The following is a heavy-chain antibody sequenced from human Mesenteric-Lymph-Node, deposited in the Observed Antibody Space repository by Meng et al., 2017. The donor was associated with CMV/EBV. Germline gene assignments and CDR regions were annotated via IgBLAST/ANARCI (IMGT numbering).Heavy chain of an antibody. J-gene: IGHJ5*02. CDR3: TTVYCSGGSCSP. CDR2: IKSKTDGGTT. CDR1: GFTFSNAW. Sequence: GESLKISCAASGFTFSNAWMSWVRQAPGKGLEWVGRIKSKTDGGTTDYAAPVKGRFTISRDESKNTLYLQMNSLKTEDTAVYYCTTVYCSGGSCSPWGQGTLVTVSS. V-gene: IGHV3-15*01. D-gene: IGHD2-15*01.